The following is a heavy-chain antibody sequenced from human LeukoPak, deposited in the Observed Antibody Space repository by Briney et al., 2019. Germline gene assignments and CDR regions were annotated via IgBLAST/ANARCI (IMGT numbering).Heavy chain of an antibody. D-gene: IGHD6-19*01. J-gene: IGHJ4*02. CDR1: GASISSWY. CDR2: IHGCGNT. CDR3: ARETMLAGFASGLGFNY. V-gene: IGHV4-59*12. Sequence: SETLSLTCTVTGASISSWYWSWIRQPPGKGLEWIGNIHGCGNTNYNPSLKSRVSMSLDTSKNQVCLNLTSVTAADTATYFCARETMLAGFASGLGFNYWGQGILVIVSS.